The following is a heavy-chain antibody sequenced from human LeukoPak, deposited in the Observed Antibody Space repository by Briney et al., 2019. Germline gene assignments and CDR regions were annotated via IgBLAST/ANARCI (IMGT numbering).Heavy chain of an antibody. CDR2: ITAIFRTT. V-gene: IGHV1-69*13. CDR1: GGTFNSYA. Sequence: SVKVSCKTSGGTFNSYAISWVRQAPGQGLEWMGGITAIFRTTNYAQKFQGRVTITADESISTVYMELSSLRSEDTAVYYCARHSGYHSTMYLDYWGQGTLVTVSS. CDR3: ARHSGYHSTMYLDY. D-gene: IGHD3-22*01. J-gene: IGHJ4*02.